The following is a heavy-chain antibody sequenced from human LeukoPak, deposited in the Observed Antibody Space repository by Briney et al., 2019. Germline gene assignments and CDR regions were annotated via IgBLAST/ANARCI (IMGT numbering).Heavy chain of an antibody. Sequence: SETLSLTCTVSGGSISSSSYYWGWIRQPPGTGLEWIGSIYYSGSTYYNPSLKSRVTISVDTSKNQFSLKLSSVTAADTAVYYCARGNYDSSGYWGNWFDPWVQGILVTVSS. J-gene: IGHJ5*02. CDR2: IYYSGST. V-gene: IGHV4-39*07. D-gene: IGHD3-22*01. CDR3: ARGNYDSSGYWGNWFDP. CDR1: GGSISSSSYY.